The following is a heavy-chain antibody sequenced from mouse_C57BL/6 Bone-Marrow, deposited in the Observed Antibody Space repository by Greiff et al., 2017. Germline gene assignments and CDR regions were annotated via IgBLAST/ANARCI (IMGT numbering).Heavy chain of an antibody. D-gene: IGHD4-1*01. CDR1: GYTFTSYW. J-gene: IGHJ2*01. Sequence: VQLQQPGAELVKPGASVKMSCKASGYTFTSYWITWVKQRPGQGLAWIGDIYPTSGRTNYNEKFKSKAILTVDTSSNTAYMQLSSLTSEDSAVLYCARAGPLGRIFDYWGQGTTLTVSS. CDR2: IYPTSGRT. V-gene: IGHV1-55*01. CDR3: ARAGPLGRIFDY.